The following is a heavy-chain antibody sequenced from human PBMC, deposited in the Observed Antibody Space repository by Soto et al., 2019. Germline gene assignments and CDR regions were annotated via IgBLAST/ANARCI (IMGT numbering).Heavy chain of an antibody. J-gene: IGHJ4*02. D-gene: IGHD3-9*01. V-gene: IGHV4-61*01. CDR3: AKDQEDILTGSPTPTFDY. Sequence: SETXSLTCTVSGGSVSSGSYYWSWIRQPPGKGLEWIGYIYYSGSTNYNPSLKSRVTISRDNSKNTLYLQMNSLRAEDTAVYYCAKDQEDILTGSPTPTFDYWGQGTLVTVSS. CDR1: GGSVSSGSYY. CDR2: IYYSGST.